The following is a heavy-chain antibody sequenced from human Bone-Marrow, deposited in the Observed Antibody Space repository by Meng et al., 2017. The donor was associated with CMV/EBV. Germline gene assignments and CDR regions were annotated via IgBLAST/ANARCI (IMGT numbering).Heavy chain of an antibody. CDR1: GFTFSSYW. CDR2: IKQDGSEK. D-gene: IGHD3-3*01. CDR3: ARVRFWSGYRNYFDY. J-gene: IGHJ4*01. Sequence: GESLKISCAASGFTFSSYWMSWVRQAPGKGLEWVANIKQDGSEKYYVDSVKGRFTISRDNAKNSLYLQMNSLRAEDTAVYYCARVRFWSGYRNYFDYGGPGKLVTVAS. V-gene: IGHV3-7*01.